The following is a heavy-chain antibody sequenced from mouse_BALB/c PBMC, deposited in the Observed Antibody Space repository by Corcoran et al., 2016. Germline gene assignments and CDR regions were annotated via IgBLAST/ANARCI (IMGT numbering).Heavy chain of an antibody. V-gene: IGHV1-18*01. Sequence: EVQLQQFGPELVKPGATVKISCKASGYTFTDYNMEWVKQSHGKSLEWIGDINPNYDSTSYNQKFKGKATLTVDKSSSTAYIELRSLTSEDTAVYYCARGHYYGYGYFDVWGAGTTVTVS. D-gene: IGHD1-2*01. J-gene: IGHJ1*01. CDR1: GYTFTDYN. CDR2: INPNYDST. CDR3: ARGHYYGYGYFDV.